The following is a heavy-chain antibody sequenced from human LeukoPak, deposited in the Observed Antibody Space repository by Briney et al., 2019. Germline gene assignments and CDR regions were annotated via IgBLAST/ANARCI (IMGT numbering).Heavy chain of an antibody. Sequence: SGGSLRLSCAASGFTFSSYSMNWVRQAPGKGLEWVSSISSSSSYIYYADSVKGRFTISRDNAKNSLYLQMNSLRAEDTAVYYCARDNDLLRYFDWPLDYWGQGTLVTVSS. CDR2: ISSSSSYI. J-gene: IGHJ4*02. CDR3: ARDNDLLRYFDWPLDY. V-gene: IGHV3-21*01. D-gene: IGHD3-9*01. CDR1: GFTFSSYS.